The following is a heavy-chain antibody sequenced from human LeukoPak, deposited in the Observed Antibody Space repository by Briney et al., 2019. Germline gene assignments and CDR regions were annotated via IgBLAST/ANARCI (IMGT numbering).Heavy chain of an antibody. D-gene: IGHD2-8*01. CDR2: IYHSGST. CDR1: GGSISSGGYS. J-gene: IGHJ4*02. V-gene: IGHV4-30-2*01. CDR3: ARGGNGEYYFDY. Sequence: KASETLSLTCAVSGGSISSGGYSWSWIRQPPGKGLEWIGYIYHSGSTYYNPSLKSRVTISVDRSKNQFSLKLSSVTAADTAVYYCARGGNGEYYFDYWGQGTLVTVSS.